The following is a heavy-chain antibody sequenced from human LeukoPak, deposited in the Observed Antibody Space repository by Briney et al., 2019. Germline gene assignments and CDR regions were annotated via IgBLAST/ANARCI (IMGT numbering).Heavy chain of an antibody. J-gene: IGHJ4*02. CDR2: ISGSGGST. V-gene: IGHV3-23*01. CDR1: GFTFSSYA. D-gene: IGHD2-15*01. Sequence: AGGSLRLSCAASGFTFSSYAMSWVRQAPGKGLEWVSAISGSGGSTYYADSVKGRFTISRDNSKNTLYLQMYSLRAEDTAVYYCAKVLVVVAATRQYYFDYWGQGTLVTVSS. CDR3: AKVLVVVAATRQYYFDY.